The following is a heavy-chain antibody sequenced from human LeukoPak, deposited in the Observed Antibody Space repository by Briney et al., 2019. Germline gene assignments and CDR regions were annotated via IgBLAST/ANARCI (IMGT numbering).Heavy chain of an antibody. CDR1: GFTFSHAW. Sequence: PGGSLRLSCAASGFTFSHAWMTWVRQAPGKGLEWVGRIKSKADGGTTDYAAPVKGRFTISRDDSENTLYLQMNSLKTEDTAVYYCTIQRGYGSGTLDPWGQGTLVAVSS. CDR2: IKSKADGGTT. D-gene: IGHD3-10*01. V-gene: IGHV3-15*01. CDR3: TIQRGYGSGTLDP. J-gene: IGHJ5*02.